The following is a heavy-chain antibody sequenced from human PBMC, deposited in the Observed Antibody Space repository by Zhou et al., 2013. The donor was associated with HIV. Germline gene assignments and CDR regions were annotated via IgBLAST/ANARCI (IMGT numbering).Heavy chain of an antibody. CDR1: GYTFTSFD. D-gene: IGHD2-8*02. CDR3: ARDRDCTDTNCLSYYYMDV. CDR2: MNPKSGNT. Sequence: QVHLVQSGAEVKKPGASVKVSCKTSGYTFTSFDINWVRQATGRGLEWMGRMNPKSGNTGYSQKFQGRVTMTRDTSTSTVYMELSSLRSEDSAVYYCARDRDCTDTNCLSYYYMDVWGKGSTVTVSS. V-gene: IGHV1-8*01. J-gene: IGHJ6*03.